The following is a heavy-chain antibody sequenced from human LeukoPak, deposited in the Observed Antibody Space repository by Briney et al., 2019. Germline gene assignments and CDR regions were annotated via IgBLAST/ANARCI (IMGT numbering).Heavy chain of an antibody. Sequence: GGSLRLSCTASGFTFSSYEMNWVRQAPGKGLEWVSYMSSGGSLIYYADSVKGRFIISRDNSKNTLHLQMNSLRAEDTAVYYCARGTPHYYGSGSYYISRFDPWGQGTLVTVSS. J-gene: IGHJ5*02. CDR3: ARGTPHYYGSGSYYISRFDP. V-gene: IGHV3-48*03. CDR2: MSSGGSLI. CDR1: GFTFSSYE. D-gene: IGHD3-10*01.